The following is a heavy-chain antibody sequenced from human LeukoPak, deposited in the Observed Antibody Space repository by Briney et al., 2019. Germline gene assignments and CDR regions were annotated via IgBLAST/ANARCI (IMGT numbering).Heavy chain of an antibody. J-gene: IGHJ4*02. Sequence: GGSLRLSCVASGFTFSSYSLNWVRQAPGKGLEWVSYISSSSSNIYYADSVKGRFTISRGNAKNSLYLQMNSLRAEDTAVYYCARDRQLTTPYYFDYWGQGTLVTVSS. D-gene: IGHD6-6*01. V-gene: IGHV3-48*04. CDR1: GFTFSSYS. CDR2: ISSSSSNI. CDR3: ARDRQLTTPYYFDY.